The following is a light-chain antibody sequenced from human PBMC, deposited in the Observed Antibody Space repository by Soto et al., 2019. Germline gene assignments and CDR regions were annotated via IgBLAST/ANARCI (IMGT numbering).Light chain of an antibody. J-gene: IGKJ1*01. CDR1: QSVSSN. CDR2: GAS. V-gene: IGKV3-15*01. Sequence: EIVMTQYPATLSVSPGERATLSCRASQSVSSNLAWYQQKPGQAPRLLIYGASTRATGIPARFSGSGSGTEFTLTISSMKSEDFEVYYCQQYNNWPRTFGHGTKVDIK. CDR3: QQYNNWPRT.